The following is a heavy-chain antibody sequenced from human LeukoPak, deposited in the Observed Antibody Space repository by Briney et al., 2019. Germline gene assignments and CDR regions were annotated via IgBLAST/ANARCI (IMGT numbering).Heavy chain of an antibody. CDR1: GGSISSYY. Sequence: SETLSLTCTVSGGSISSYYWSWIRQPAGKGLEWIGRIYTSGSTNYNPSLKSRVTISVDTSKNQFSLKLSSVTAADTAVYYCARAAGGYCSGGSCYWGEYYYYMDVWGKGTTVTVSS. D-gene: IGHD2-15*01. J-gene: IGHJ6*03. V-gene: IGHV4-4*07. CDR2: IYTSGST. CDR3: ARAAGGYCSGGSCYWGEYYYYMDV.